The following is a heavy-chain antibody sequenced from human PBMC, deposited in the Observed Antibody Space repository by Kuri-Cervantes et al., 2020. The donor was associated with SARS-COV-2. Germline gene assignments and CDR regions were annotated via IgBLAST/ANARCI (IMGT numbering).Heavy chain of an antibody. Sequence: SETLSLTCTVSGGSISSHYWSRIRQPPGKGLEWIGYIYYSGSTNYNPSLKSRVTISVDTSKNQFSLKLSSVTAADTAVYYCARQGGDNYDAFDIWGQGTMVTVSS. CDR1: GGSISSHY. CDR2: IYYSGST. V-gene: IGHV4-59*11. J-gene: IGHJ3*02. CDR3: ARQGGDNYDAFDI. D-gene: IGHD5-24*01.